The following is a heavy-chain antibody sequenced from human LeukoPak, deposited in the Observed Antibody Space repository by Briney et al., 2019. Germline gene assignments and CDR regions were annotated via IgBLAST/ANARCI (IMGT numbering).Heavy chain of an antibody. J-gene: IGHJ2*01. CDR2: IYYSGST. Sequence: PSETLSLTCAVSGYSISSGYYWGWIRQPPGKGLEWIGYIYYSGSTYYSPSLKSRVTISVDTSNNRFSLKLSSVTAADTAVYYCAKLTVSFHWYFDLWGRGTLVTVSS. CDR1: GYSISSGYY. D-gene: IGHD4-11*01. V-gene: IGHV4-38-2*01. CDR3: AKLTVSFHWYFDL.